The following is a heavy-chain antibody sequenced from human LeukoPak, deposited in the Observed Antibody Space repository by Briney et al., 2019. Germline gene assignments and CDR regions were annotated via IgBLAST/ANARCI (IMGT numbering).Heavy chain of an antibody. CDR3: ARDRYYYDSSGYLDY. D-gene: IGHD3-22*01. J-gene: IGHJ4*02. Sequence: GGSLRLSCAASGFTFSSYWMSWVRQAPGKGLEWVANIKQDGSEKYYVDSVKGRFTISRDNAKNSLYLQMNSLRAEDTAVYYCARDRYYYDSSGYLDYWGQGTLVIVSS. CDR1: GFTFSSYW. V-gene: IGHV3-7*01. CDR2: IKQDGSEK.